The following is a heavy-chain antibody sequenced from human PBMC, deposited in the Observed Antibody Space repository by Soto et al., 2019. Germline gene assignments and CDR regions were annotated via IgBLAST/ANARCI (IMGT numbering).Heavy chain of an antibody. CDR2: INPGNGNT. J-gene: IGHJ5*02. Sequence: ASVKVSCKASGYTFTNYAMHWVRQAPGQGLEWMGWINPGNGNTKYSQKLQGRLTITRDTSASTANMELTSLRSEDTAVYYYATEGIRGINWFDPWGQGTLVTVSS. CDR1: GYTFTNYA. CDR3: ATEGIRGINWFDP. V-gene: IGHV1-3*01. D-gene: IGHD3-16*01.